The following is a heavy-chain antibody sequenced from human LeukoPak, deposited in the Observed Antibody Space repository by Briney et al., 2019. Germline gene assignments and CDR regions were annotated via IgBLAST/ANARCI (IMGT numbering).Heavy chain of an antibody. CDR2: INHSGST. Sequence: GSLRLSCAASGFTFSNAWMSWVRQAPGKGLEWIGEINHSGSTNYNPSLKSRVTISVDTSKNQFSLKLSSVTAADTAVYYCASLSKVGARIAARPRIDYWGQGTLVTVSS. D-gene: IGHD6-6*01. CDR3: ASLSKVGARIAARPRIDY. V-gene: IGHV4-34*01. CDR1: GFTFSNAW. J-gene: IGHJ4*02.